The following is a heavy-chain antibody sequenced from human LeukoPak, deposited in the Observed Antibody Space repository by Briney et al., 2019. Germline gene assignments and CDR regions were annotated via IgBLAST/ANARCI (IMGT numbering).Heavy chain of an antibody. D-gene: IGHD1-26*01. J-gene: IGHJ4*02. CDR1: GLTFDDYA. V-gene: IGHV3-43D*04. Sequence: PGGSLRLSCAASGLTFDDYAMHWVRQAPGKGLEWVSLISWDGGSTYYADSVKGRFTISRDNSKNSLYLQMNSLRAEDTALYYCAKDAVGAEPYYFDYWGQGTLVTVSS. CDR2: ISWDGGST. CDR3: AKDAVGAEPYYFDY.